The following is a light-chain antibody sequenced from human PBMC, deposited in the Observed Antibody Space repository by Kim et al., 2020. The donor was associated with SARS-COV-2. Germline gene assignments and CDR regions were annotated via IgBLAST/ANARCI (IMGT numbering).Light chain of an antibody. V-gene: IGLV7-46*01. CDR1: PGTCPSVQY. Sequence: GALAHSWGSSPGTCPSVQYPYWFQREAGHAPRTLIYDASRKHSWTPARFAGSLLGGKAALTLSGTQPEDEAEYYCSLFYSGAWVFGGGTQLTVL. J-gene: IGLJ2*01. CDR2: DAS. CDR3: SLFYSGAWV.